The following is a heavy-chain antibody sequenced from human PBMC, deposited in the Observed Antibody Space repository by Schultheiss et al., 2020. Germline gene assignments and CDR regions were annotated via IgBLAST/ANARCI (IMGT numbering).Heavy chain of an antibody. CDR3: ARDVPIAAADPVRDY. CDR1: GGSISSYY. J-gene: IGHJ4*02. Sequence: SETLSLTCTVSGGSISSYYWSWIRQPPGKGLEWIGYVSHSGLADYNPSLKSRVTISVDTSKRQFSLKLSSVTAADTAVYYCARDVPIAAADPVRDYWGQGTLVTVSS. D-gene: IGHD6-13*01. V-gene: IGHV4-59*12. CDR2: VSHSGLA.